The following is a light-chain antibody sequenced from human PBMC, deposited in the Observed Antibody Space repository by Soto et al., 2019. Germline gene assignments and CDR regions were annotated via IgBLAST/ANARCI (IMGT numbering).Light chain of an antibody. CDR1: SSDVGGYNY. CDR3: TSYTSSSTSWV. CDR2: EVS. V-gene: IGLV2-14*01. J-gene: IGLJ3*02. Sequence: QSVLTQPASVSGSPGQSITISCTGTSSDVGGYNYVSWYQHHPGKAPKLMICEVSNRPSGVSNRFSGSKSGNTASLTISGLQAEDEADYYCTSYTSSSTSWVFGGGTQLTVL.